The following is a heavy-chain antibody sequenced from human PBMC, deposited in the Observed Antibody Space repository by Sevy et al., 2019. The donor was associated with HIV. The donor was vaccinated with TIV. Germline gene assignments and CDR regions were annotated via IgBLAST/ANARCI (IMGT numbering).Heavy chain of an antibody. V-gene: IGHV3-23*01. D-gene: IGHD1-1*01. CDR2: ISSDGSTT. CDR1: GFTFSRYV. J-gene: IGHJ4*02. CDR3: ATTPLNSGPYFDP. Sequence: GGYLRLSCAASGFTFSRYVMNWVRQAPGKGLEWVSVISSDGSTTYYADSVKGRFTISRDNSKSTLYLQMNSLRAEDTAVYYCATTPLNSGPYFDPWGQGTLVTVSS.